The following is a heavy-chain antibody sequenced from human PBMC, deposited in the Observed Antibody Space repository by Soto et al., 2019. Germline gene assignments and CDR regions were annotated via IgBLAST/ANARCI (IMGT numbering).Heavy chain of an antibody. CDR3: TRVETDY. Sequence: QVQLVQSGAEVKRPGASVKVFCKASGYTFTTHTMHWVRQAPGQGLEWMGWMNGGNGNTKYSQKFQGRVTFTRDTFASTAYMELGSLRSEDTAVYYCTRVETDYWGQGPLVPVSS. CDR2: MNGGNGNT. J-gene: IGHJ4*02. V-gene: IGHV1-3*01. CDR1: GYTFTTHT.